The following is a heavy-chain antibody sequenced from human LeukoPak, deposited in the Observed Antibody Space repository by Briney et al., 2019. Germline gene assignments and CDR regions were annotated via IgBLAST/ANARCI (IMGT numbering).Heavy chain of an antibody. J-gene: IGHJ4*02. CDR3: ARDFSQQWLGDFDY. CDR1: GYTFTGYY. CDR2: INPNSGGT. Sequence: ASVKVSCKASGYTFTGYYMHWVRQAPGQGLEWMGWINPNSGGTNYAQKFQGRVTMTRDTSTSTVYMELSSLRSEDTAVYYCARDFSQQWLGDFDYWGQGTLVTVSS. V-gene: IGHV1-2*02. D-gene: IGHD6-19*01.